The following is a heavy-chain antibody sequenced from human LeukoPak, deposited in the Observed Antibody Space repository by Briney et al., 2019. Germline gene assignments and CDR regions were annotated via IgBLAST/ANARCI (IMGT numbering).Heavy chain of an antibody. V-gene: IGHV3-72*01. CDR2: TRNKVISYTT. CDR3: VKDLDFRADC. D-gene: IGHD2/OR15-2a*01. J-gene: IGHJ4*02. CDR1: GFTFSDHY. Sequence: GGSLRLSCAASGFTFSDHYMDWVRQAPGKGLEWVARTRNKVISYTTQYAASVKGRFTISRDNAKNTLYLQMNSLRAEDTALYYCVKDLDFRADCWGQGTLVTVSS.